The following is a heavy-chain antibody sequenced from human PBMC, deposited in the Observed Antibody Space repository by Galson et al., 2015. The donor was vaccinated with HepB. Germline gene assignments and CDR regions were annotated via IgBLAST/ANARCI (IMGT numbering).Heavy chain of an antibody. V-gene: IGHV3-21*01. D-gene: IGHD6-19*01. CDR1: GFTFSSYS. CDR2: ISSSSSYI. J-gene: IGHJ3*02. Sequence: SLRLSCAASGFTFSSYSMNWVRQAPGKGLEWVSSISSSSSYIYYADSVKGRFTISRDNAKNSLYLQMNSLRAEDTAVYYCAGHSSGPADDAFDIWGQGTMVTVSS. CDR3: AGHSSGPADDAFDI.